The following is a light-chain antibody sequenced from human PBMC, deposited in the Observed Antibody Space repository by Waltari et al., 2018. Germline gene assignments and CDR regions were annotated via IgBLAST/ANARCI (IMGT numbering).Light chain of an antibody. CDR2: DAS. CDR1: QDVVTH. J-gene: IGKJ5*01. V-gene: IGKV3-11*01. Sequence: VLTQSPATLSLSPGERATLSCRASQDVVTHLAWYQQGPGQAPRLLIYDASTRATGIPARFSGSGSGTDFTLTIDSLDPEDSAVYFCQQRSNWPPTFGQGTRLEIK. CDR3: QQRSNWPPT.